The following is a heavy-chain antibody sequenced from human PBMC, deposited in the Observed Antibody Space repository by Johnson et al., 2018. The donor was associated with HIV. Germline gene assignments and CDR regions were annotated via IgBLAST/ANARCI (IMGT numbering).Heavy chain of an antibody. J-gene: IGHJ3*02. CDR2: IYSGGST. CDR1: GFTFSSYA. D-gene: IGHD3-22*01. CDR3: AREPYESSGSI. Sequence: QVQLVESGGGVVQPGRSLRLSCAASGFTFSSYAMHWVRQAPGKGLEWVSVIYSGGSTYYADSVKGRFTISRDNSKNTLYLQMNSLRAEDTAVYYCAREPYESSGSIWGQGTMVIVSS. V-gene: IGHV3-NL1*01.